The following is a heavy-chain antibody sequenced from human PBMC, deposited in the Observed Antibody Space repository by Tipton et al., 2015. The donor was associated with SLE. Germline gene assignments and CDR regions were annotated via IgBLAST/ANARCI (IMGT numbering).Heavy chain of an antibody. Sequence: QLVQSGAEVKKPGASVKVSCKASGYTFTTYDINWVRQATGQGLEWMGWMNPNSGNTGYAQKFQGRVTMTRNTSISTAYMELSSLRSEDTAVYYCARGPDCSGGNCYSNYFQHWGQGTLVTVSS. D-gene: IGHD2-15*01. CDR1: GYTFTTYD. CDR3: ARGPDCSGGNCYSNYFQH. CDR2: MNPNSGNT. J-gene: IGHJ1*01. V-gene: IGHV1-8*01.